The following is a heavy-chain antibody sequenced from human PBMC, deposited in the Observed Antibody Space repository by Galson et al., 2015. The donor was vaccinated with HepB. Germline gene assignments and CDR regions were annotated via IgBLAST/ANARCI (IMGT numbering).Heavy chain of an antibody. D-gene: IGHD2-15*01. J-gene: IGHJ4*02. CDR1: GFTVSSNC. CDR3: ARESRGYCSGGSCFVVY. CDR2: IDRGGST. V-gene: IGHV3-53*01. Sequence: SLRLSCAVSGFTVSSNCMSWVRQAPGKGLEWVSVIDRGGSTYYADSVKGRFTFSRDNSKNTLYLQINSLRAEDTAVYYCARESRGYCSGGSCFVVYWGQGTLVTVSS.